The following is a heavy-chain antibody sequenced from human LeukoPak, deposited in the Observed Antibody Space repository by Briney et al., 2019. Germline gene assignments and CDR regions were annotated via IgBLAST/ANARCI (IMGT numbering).Heavy chain of an antibody. V-gene: IGHV3-21*01. CDR3: ARASYGDYSYFDY. CDR1: GFTFSSYS. CDR2: ISSSSSYI. Sequence: GGSLRLSCAASGFTFSSYSMNWVRQAPGKGLEWVSSISSSSSYIYYADSAKGRLTISRDNAKNSLYLQMNSLRAEDTAVYYCARASYGDYSYFDYWGQGTLVTVSS. J-gene: IGHJ4*02. D-gene: IGHD4-17*01.